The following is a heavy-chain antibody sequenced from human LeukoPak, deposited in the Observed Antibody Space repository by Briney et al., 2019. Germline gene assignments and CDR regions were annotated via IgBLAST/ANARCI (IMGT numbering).Heavy chain of an antibody. CDR3: ARGPRSYGYPYYFDY. Sequence: GRFTISRDNAKNSLYLQMNSLRAEDTAVYYCARGPRSYGYPYYFDYWGQGTLVTVSS. V-gene: IGHV3-7*04. D-gene: IGHD5-18*01. J-gene: IGHJ4*02.